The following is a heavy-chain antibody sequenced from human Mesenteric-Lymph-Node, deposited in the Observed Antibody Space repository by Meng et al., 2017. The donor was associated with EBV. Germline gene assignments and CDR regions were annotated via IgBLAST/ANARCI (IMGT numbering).Heavy chain of an antibody. CDR3: ARDSGYGDYVWFDP. J-gene: IGHJ5*02. D-gene: IGHD4-17*01. Sequence: VQVLEAGGGVVRPGGYLRLSCAASGFTFDDYGMSWVRQASGKGLEWVSGINWNGGSTGYADSVKGRFTISRDNAKNSLYLQMNSLRAEDTALYHCARDSGYGDYVWFDPWGQGTLVTVSS. V-gene: IGHV3-20*01. CDR1: GFTFDDYG. CDR2: INWNGGST.